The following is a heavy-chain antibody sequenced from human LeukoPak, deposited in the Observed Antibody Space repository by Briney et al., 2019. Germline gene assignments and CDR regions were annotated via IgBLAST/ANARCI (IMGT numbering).Heavy chain of an antibody. CDR1: GFSFSSYE. CDR3: ARVGSHSGSLSLIRRNYKYYYYMDV. CDR2: ISSSGSTK. Sequence: GGSLRLSCAASGFSFSSYEMNWVRQAPGKGLEWVSYISSSGSTKYYADSVKGRFTISRDNAKNSLYLQMNSLRAEDTAVYYCARVGSHSGSLSLIRRNYKYYYYMDVWGKGTTVTISS. V-gene: IGHV3-48*03. J-gene: IGHJ6*03. D-gene: IGHD3-10*01.